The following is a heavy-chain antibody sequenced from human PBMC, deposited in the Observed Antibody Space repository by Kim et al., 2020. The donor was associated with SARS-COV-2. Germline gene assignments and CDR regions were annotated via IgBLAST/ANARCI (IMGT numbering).Heavy chain of an antibody. CDR1: GFTFSSYA. Sequence: GGSLRLSCAASGFTFSSYAMHWVRQAPGKGLEWVAVISYDGSNKYYADSVKGRFTISRDNSKNTLYLQMNSLRAEDTAVYYCARGGRGSSWYGVGDWFDPWGQGTLVTVSS. D-gene: IGHD6-13*01. CDR2: ISYDGSNK. J-gene: IGHJ5*02. CDR3: ARGGRGSSWYGVGDWFDP. V-gene: IGHV3-30*04.